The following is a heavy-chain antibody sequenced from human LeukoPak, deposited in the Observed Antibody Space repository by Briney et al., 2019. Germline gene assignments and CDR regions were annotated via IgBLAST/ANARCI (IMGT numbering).Heavy chain of an antibody. CDR2: ISYDGSNK. J-gene: IGHJ4*02. D-gene: IGHD6-19*01. Sequence: GGSLRLSCAASGFTFSSYGMHWVRQAPGKGLEWVAVISYDGSNKYYADSVKGRFTISRDNSKNTLYLQMNSLRAEDTAVYYCAKRGRGSGFYYFDYWGQGTLVTVSS. CDR1: GFTFSSYG. CDR3: AKRGRGSGFYYFDY. V-gene: IGHV3-30*18.